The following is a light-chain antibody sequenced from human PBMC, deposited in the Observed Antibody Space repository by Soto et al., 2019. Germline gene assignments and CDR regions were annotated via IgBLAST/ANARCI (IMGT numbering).Light chain of an antibody. CDR2: EVN. Sequence: QSALTQPASVSGSPGQSITISCTGTSSDVGGYNYVSWYQHHPGKAPKLIIYEVNNRPSGVSNRFSGSKSGNTASLTISGLQAEDEADYYCSSYTSTSTYVVFGGGTKLTVL. CDR1: SSDVGGYNY. J-gene: IGLJ2*01. CDR3: SSYTSTSTYVV. V-gene: IGLV2-14*01.